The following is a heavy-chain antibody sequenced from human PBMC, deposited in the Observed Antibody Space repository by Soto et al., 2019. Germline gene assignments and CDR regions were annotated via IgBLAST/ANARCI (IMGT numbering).Heavy chain of an antibody. D-gene: IGHD6-19*01. CDR1: GGSVSSSTDY. V-gene: IGHV4-39*01. CDR2: FYYSGST. Sequence: LQLQESGPGLVKPSETLSLSCTVSGGSVSSSTDYWGWIRQPPGKGLEWIGSFYYSGSTYYNPSLTSRGTISVDTSKNQFSLQLSSVSAADTAVYYCARRGIAVAVYSWGQGTLVTVSS. CDR3: ARRGIAVAVYS. J-gene: IGHJ4*02.